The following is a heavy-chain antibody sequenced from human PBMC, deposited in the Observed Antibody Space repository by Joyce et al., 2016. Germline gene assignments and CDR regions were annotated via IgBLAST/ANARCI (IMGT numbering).Heavy chain of an antibody. CDR2: IYYTGST. J-gene: IGHJ4*02. CDR1: GGSISSGDYY. V-gene: IGHV4-30-4*01. Sequence: QVQLQESGPGLVKPSQTLSLTCSVSGGSISSGDYYWSSIRQPPGKGLEWIGYIYYTGSTYYNLSLKSRITMSVDTSKNQFSLKLSSVTAADTAVYYCARVTWFGDKGFDYWGQGTLVTVSS. D-gene: IGHD3-10*01. CDR3: ARVTWFGDKGFDY.